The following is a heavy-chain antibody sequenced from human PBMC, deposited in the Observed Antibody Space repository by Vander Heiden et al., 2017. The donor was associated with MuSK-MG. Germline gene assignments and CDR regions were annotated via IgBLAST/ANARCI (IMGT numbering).Heavy chain of an antibody. V-gene: IGHV7-4-1*02. D-gene: IGHD6-19*01. CDR1: GYTFTSSA. CDR3: ARDYSSGWYPNDAFDI. Sequence: QVQLVQSGSELKKPGASVMVSCKASGYTFTSSAMNWVRQAPGQGLEWMGWINTNTGNPTYAQGFTGRFVFSLDTSVSTAYLQISSLKAEDTAVYYCARDYSSGWYPNDAFDIWGQGTMVTVSS. CDR2: INTNTGNP. J-gene: IGHJ3*02.